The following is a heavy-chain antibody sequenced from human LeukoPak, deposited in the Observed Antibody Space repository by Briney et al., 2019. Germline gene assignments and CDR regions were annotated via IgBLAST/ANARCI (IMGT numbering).Heavy chain of an antibody. Sequence: TSVKVSCKTSGYIFTTYSIHWVRQAPGQGLEWMGIINPKGDITTYAQRFQGRVSMTSHSSTATVYMELSGLSSEDTAIYYCARKWSSRDWFDPWGQGTLLTVSS. D-gene: IGHD2-8*01. J-gene: IGHJ5*02. V-gene: IGHV1-46*01. CDR1: GYIFTTYS. CDR2: INPKGDIT. CDR3: ARKWSSRDWFDP.